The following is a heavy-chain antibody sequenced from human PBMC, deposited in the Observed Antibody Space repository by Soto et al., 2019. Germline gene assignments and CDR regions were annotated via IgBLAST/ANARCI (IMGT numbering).Heavy chain of an antibody. CDR3: AKPSYDFWSGYYHPFDY. J-gene: IGHJ4*02. V-gene: IGHV3-33*03. Sequence: GGSPRLSFAASGFSFSSFCMHWVRQAPGKGLEWVAIIWYDGSLEYYADSVKGRFTISRDNSKNTLYLQMNSLRVEDTAVYYCAKPSYDFWSGYYHPFDYWGQGTLVTVSS. D-gene: IGHD3-3*01. CDR2: IWYDGSLE. CDR1: GFSFSSFC.